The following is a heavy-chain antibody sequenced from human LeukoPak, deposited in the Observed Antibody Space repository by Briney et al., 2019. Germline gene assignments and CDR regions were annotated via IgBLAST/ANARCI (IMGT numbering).Heavy chain of an antibody. J-gene: IGHJ4*02. CDR3: ARTTVQDYFDY. Sequence: SQTLSLTCTVSGGSISSGGYYWSWIRQHPGKGLEWIGYIYYSGSTHYNPSLKRRVTISVDTSKNQFSLKLSSVTAADTAVYYCARTTVQDYFDYWGQGTLVTVSS. CDR2: IYYSGST. CDR1: GGSISSGGYY. D-gene: IGHD4-17*01. V-gene: IGHV4-31*03.